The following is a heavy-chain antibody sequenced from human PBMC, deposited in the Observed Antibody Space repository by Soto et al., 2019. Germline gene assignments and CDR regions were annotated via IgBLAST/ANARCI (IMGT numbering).Heavy chain of an antibody. Sequence: QVQLQESGPGLVEPSQTLALTCTVSGDPLNTGGYYWSWSRNLPGKGLEWLGYIYYSGNTYYNPSLKVRVNISGDMSKKQFSLRLSSVTAADTAVYHCARVSSDWFDPWGPGIQVTVSS. V-gene: IGHV4-31*03. CDR1: GDPLNTGGYY. D-gene: IGHD3-10*01. J-gene: IGHJ5*02. CDR2: IYYSGNT. CDR3: ARVSSDWFDP.